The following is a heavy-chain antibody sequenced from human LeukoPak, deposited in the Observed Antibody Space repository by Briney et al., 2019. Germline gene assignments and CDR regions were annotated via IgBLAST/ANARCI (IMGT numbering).Heavy chain of an antibody. CDR2: INTNTGNP. J-gene: IGHJ6*03. Sequence: ASVKVSCKASGYTFTSYAMNWVRQAPGQGLEWMGWINTNTGNPTYAQGFTGRFVFSLDTSVSTAYLQISSLKAEDTAVYYCARDMSSGYYYYYMDVWGKGTTVTVSS. V-gene: IGHV7-4-1*02. CDR1: GYTFTSYA. CDR3: ARDMSSGYYYYYMDV. D-gene: IGHD6-19*01.